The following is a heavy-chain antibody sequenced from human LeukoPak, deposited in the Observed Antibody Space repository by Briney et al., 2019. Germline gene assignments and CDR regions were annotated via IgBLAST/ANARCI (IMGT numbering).Heavy chain of an antibody. D-gene: IGHD3-10*01. CDR2: IYYSGST. J-gene: IGHJ4*02. Sequence: SETLSLTCTVSGGSISSGGYYWSWIRQHPGKGLEWIGYIYYSGSTYYNPSLKGRVTISVDTSKNQFSLKLSSVTAADTAVYYCARDLYGSGSYFSHWGQGTLVTVSS. CDR1: GGSISSGGYY. CDR3: ARDLYGSGSYFSH. V-gene: IGHV4-31*03.